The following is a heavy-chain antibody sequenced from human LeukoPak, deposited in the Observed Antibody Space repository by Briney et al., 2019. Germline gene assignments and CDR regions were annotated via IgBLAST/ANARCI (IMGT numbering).Heavy chain of an antibody. J-gene: IGHJ4*02. D-gene: IGHD3-22*01. CDR1: GFTFSSYS. Sequence: PGGSLRLSCAASGFTFSSYSMNWVRQAPGIGLEWVANIKKDGSEKHYVDSVKGRFTISRDNAKNSLYLQMNSLRAEDTAVYYCASDGYYSPFDYWGQGALVTVSS. CDR2: IKKDGSEK. CDR3: ASDGYYSPFDY. V-gene: IGHV3-7*03.